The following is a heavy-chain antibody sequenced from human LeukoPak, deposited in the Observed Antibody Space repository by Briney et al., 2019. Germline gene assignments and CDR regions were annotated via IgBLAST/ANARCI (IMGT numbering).Heavy chain of an antibody. D-gene: IGHD5-18*01. CDR1: GDSVSSNSAA. J-gene: IGHJ4*02. CDR2: TYYRSKWYN. Sequence: SQTLSLTCAISGDSVSSNSAAWNWIRQSPSRGLEWLGRTYYRSKWYNDYAVSVKSRITINPDTSKNQFSLKLSSVTAADTAVYYCASSVDTAMVGVYWGQGTLVTVSS. V-gene: IGHV6-1*01. CDR3: ASSVDTAMVGVY.